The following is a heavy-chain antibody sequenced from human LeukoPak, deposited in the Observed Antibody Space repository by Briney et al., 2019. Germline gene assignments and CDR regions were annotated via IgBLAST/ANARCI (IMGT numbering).Heavy chain of an antibody. Sequence: ASVKVSCKASGYTFTGYYMHWVRQAPGQGLEWMGWINPNSGGTNYAQKFQGRVTMVRDTSISTAYMELSRLRSDDTAVYYCATSSQGYDILTGYYREDWFDPWGQGTLVTVSS. J-gene: IGHJ5*02. V-gene: IGHV1-2*02. CDR1: GYTFTGYY. CDR2: INPNSGGT. D-gene: IGHD3-9*01. CDR3: ATSSQGYDILTGYYREDWFDP.